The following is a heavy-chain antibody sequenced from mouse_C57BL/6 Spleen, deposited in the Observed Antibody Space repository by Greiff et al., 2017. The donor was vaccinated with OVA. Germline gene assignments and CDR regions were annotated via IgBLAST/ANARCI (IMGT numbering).Heavy chain of an antibody. D-gene: IGHD2-4*01. J-gene: IGHJ4*01. CDR2: IHPNSGST. CDR1: GYTFTSYW. V-gene: IGHV1-64*01. CDR3: ARGFYYDYDGPDYYAMDY. Sequence: QVQLQQPGAELVKPGASVKLSCKASGYTFTSYWMHWVKQRPGQGLEWIGMIHPNSGSTNYNEKFKSKATLTVDKSSSTAYMQLSSLTSEDSAVYYCARGFYYDYDGPDYYAMDYWGQGTSVTVSS.